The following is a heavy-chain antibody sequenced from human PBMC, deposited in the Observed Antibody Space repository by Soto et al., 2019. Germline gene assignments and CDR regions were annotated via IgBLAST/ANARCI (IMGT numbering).Heavy chain of an antibody. CDR3: IQSRCGGDCLQSYASYYYYGMDV. V-gene: IGHV2-5*02. CDR2: IYWDDDK. CDR1: AFSLSTGGVG. J-gene: IGHJ6*02. Sequence: QITLKESGPTLVKPTQTLTLTCTFSAFSLSTGGVGVVWIRQHPGKALEWLALIYWDDDKRYSPSLRSRLTITKDTSKNQVVLTMTNMDPVDTATYYCIQSRCGGDCLQSYASYYYYGMDVWGQGTTVTVSS. D-gene: IGHD2-21*02.